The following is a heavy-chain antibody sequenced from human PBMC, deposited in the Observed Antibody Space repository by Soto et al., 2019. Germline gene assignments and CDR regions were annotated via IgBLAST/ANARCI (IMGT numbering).Heavy chain of an antibody. D-gene: IGHD4-17*01. CDR3: ARGIKYGAYSRWFDP. J-gene: IGHJ5*02. Sequence: QVQLVQSGAEVKKPGASVKVSCKASGYTFTSYDINWVRQATGQGLEYLGWMNPNSGNTAYVQKFQGRVTMTWDTSIXPAYMELSSLRSEDTAVYFCARGIKYGAYSRWFDPWGQGTLVTVSS. V-gene: IGHV1-8*01. CDR2: MNPNSGNT. CDR1: GYTFTSYD.